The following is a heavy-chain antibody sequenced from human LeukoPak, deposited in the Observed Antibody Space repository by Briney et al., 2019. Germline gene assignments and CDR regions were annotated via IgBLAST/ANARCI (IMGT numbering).Heavy chain of an antibody. CDR1: GGSISSHY. Sequence: SETLSLTCTVSGGSISSHYWSRIRQPPGKGLEWIGYIYYSGSTNYNPSLKSRVTISVDTSKNQFSLKLSSVTAADTAVYYCAREDAVVPAAIPFDYWGQGTLVTVS. CDR3: AREDAVVPAAIPFDY. CDR2: IYYSGST. D-gene: IGHD2-2*01. V-gene: IGHV4-59*11. J-gene: IGHJ4*02.